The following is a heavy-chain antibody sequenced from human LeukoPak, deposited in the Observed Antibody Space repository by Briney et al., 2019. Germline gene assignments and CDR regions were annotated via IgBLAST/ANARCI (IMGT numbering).Heavy chain of an antibody. V-gene: IGHV3-30-3*01. D-gene: IGHD3-3*01. CDR2: ISYDGSNK. CDR1: GFTFSSYA. Sequence: GGSLRLSCAASGFTFSSYAMHWVRQAPGKGLEWVAVISYDGSNKYYADSVKGRFTISRDNSKNTLYLQMNSLRAEDTAVYYCARDLSYYDFWSGYPGIDYWGQGTLVTVSS. J-gene: IGHJ4*02. CDR3: ARDLSYYDFWSGYPGIDY.